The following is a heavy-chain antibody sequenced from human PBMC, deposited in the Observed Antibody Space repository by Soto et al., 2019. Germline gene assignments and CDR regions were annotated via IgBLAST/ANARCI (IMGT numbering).Heavy chain of an antibody. CDR1: GFTFSSYG. V-gene: IGHV3-33*01. J-gene: IGHJ6*02. Sequence: PGGSLRLSCAASGFTFSSYGMHWVRQAPCKGLEWVAVIWYDGSNKYYADSVKGRFTISRDNSKNTLYLQMNSLRAEDTAVYYCARVLYSSSSLRRLFYYYSGMDVWGQGTTVTVSS. D-gene: IGHD6-6*01. CDR3: ARVLYSSSSLRRLFYYYSGMDV. CDR2: IWYDGSNK.